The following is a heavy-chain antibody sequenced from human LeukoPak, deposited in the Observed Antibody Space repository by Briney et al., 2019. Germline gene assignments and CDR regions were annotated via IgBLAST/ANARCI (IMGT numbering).Heavy chain of an antibody. CDR1: GGTFSSYA. V-gene: IGHV1-69*05. Sequence: GASVKVSCKASGGTFSSYAISWVRQAPGQGLEWMGGIIPIFGTANYAQKFQGRVTITTDESTSTAYMELSSLRSEDTAVYYCARVEATRSAFDIWGQGTMVTVSS. D-gene: IGHD1-26*01. J-gene: IGHJ3*02. CDR2: IIPIFGTA. CDR3: ARVEATRSAFDI.